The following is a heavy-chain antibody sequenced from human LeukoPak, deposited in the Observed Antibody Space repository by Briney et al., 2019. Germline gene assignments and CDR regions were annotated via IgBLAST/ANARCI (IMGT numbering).Heavy chain of an antibody. D-gene: IGHD3-10*01. CDR3: ARGYLWFGGD. J-gene: IGHJ4*02. CDR1: GFTFSSYW. V-gene: IGHV3-7*01. Sequence: GGSLRLSCADSGFTFSSYWMNWVRQAPGKGLEWVANIKHDGIEKFYVDSVKGRFTISRDNAKNSLYLQMNSLRAEDTAVYYCARGYLWFGGDWGQGTLVTVSS. CDR2: IKHDGIEK.